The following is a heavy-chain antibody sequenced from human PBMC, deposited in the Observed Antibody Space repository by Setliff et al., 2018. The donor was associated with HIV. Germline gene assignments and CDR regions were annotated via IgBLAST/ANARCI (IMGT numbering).Heavy chain of an antibody. CDR2: ISGYNGNT. D-gene: IGHD3-9*01. V-gene: IGHV1-18*01. CDR1: GYTFTSYG. J-gene: IGHJ4*02. CDR3: ARDHIDWPEGPDY. Sequence: ASVKVSCKASGYTFTSYGTSWVRQAPGQGLEWMGWISGYNGNTNYAQKFQGRVTMTTDTSTTTAYMDLRSLRSDDTAMYFCARDHIDWPEGPDYWGQGTLVTVSS.